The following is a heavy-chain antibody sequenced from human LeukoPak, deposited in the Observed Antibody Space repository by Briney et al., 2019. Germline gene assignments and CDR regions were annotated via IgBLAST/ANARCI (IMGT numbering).Heavy chain of an antibody. J-gene: IGHJ6*03. D-gene: IGHD1-26*01. V-gene: IGHV5-51*01. CDR3: ARHTSYSGTFIVRDYYHFYHMDV. CDR2: IYPDDSDT. Sequence: NPGESLKISCKGSGDSFTKSWIGWVRQMPGKGLEWVGIIYPDDSDTRYSPSFEGQVTISADRSISTAYLQWSSLRASDTAVYYCARHTSYSGTFIVRDYYHFYHMDVWGKGTTVTVSS. CDR1: GDSFTKSW.